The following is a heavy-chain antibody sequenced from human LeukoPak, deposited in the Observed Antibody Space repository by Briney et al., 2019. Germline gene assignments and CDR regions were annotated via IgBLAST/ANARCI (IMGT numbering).Heavy chain of an antibody. Sequence: SSETLSLSCTASGGSISTYYWSWIRQPPGKGLEWIAYIHYSGSTNYNPSLKSRVTISVDTSKNQFSLKLSSVTAADTAVYYCARDGSAVVPTTRGWFDPWGQGTLVTVSS. V-gene: IGHV4-59*01. CDR2: IHYSGST. J-gene: IGHJ5*02. CDR3: ARDGSAVVPTTRGWFDP. D-gene: IGHD1-26*01. CDR1: GGSISTYY.